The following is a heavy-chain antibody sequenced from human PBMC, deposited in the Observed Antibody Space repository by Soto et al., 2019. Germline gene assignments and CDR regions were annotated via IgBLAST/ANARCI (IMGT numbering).Heavy chain of an antibody. J-gene: IGHJ4*02. D-gene: IGHD3-22*01. Sequence: GGSLRLSCAAYGFSCSSYATSWVRQAPGRGLEWVSAIIARAVATNYRDSGKGRFTTSRDNAENTLYLQMNSLRAEDTAGYYCAKGRESSCSYRPFDYWGQGALVTVSS. CDR2: IIARAVAT. CDR1: GFSCSSYA. CDR3: AKGRESSCSYRPFDY. V-gene: IGHV3-23*01.